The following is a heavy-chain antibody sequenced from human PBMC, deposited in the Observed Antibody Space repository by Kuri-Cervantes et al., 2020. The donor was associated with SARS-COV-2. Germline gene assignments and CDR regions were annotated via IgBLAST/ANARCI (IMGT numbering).Heavy chain of an antibody. CDR1: GYNFTSYY. J-gene: IGHJ1*01. Sequence: ASEKVSCKASGYNFTSYYMHWVRQAPGQGLEWMGIINPSGGSTSYAQKFQGRVTMTRDTSTSTVYMELSSLRSEDTAVYYCASDYGDYAEYFQHWGQGTLVTVSS. CDR3: ASDYGDYAEYFQH. CDR2: INPSGGST. D-gene: IGHD4-17*01. V-gene: IGHV1-46*03.